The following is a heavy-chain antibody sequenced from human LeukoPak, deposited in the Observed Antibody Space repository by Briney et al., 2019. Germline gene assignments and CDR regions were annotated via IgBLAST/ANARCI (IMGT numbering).Heavy chain of an antibody. V-gene: IGHV4-4*07. Sequence: PSETLSLTCTVSGGSITGYYWTWIRQPAGKGLEWIGRIYSGGSTNYNPPLMSRVTMSVDTSKNQFSLKLSSVTAADTAAYYCATGRDADSARGYYDMDVWGQGTTVTVSS. CDR3: ATGRDADSARGYYDMDV. J-gene: IGHJ6*02. CDR1: GGSITGYY. CDR2: IYSGGST. D-gene: IGHD5-24*01.